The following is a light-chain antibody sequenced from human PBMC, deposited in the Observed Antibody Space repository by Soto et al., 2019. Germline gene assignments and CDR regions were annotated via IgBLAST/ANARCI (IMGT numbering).Light chain of an antibody. CDR2: EVS. CDR1: DSDVGAYNY. V-gene: IGLV2-14*01. CDR3: GSYTSSTTLVL. J-gene: IGLJ2*01. Sequence: QSALAQPASVSGSPGQSITISCTGTDSDVGAYNYVSWYQQHPGKAPKLMIYEVSSRPSGVSNRFSGSRSGNTASLTISGLRAEDEGDYYCGSYTSSTTLVLFGGGTKVTVL.